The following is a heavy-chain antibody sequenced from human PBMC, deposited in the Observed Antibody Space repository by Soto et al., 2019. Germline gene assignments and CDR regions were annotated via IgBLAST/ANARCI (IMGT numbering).Heavy chain of an antibody. CDR3: ARFGELLHTKYYYYGMDV. Sequence: PSETLSLTCTVSGGSISSYYWSWIRQPPGKGLEWIGYIYYSGSTNYNPSLKSRVTISVDTSKNQFSLKLSSVTAADTAVYYCARFGELLHTKYYYYGMDVWGQGTTVTVSS. J-gene: IGHJ6*02. CDR1: GGSISSYY. D-gene: IGHD3-10*01. CDR2: IYYSGST. V-gene: IGHV4-59*01.